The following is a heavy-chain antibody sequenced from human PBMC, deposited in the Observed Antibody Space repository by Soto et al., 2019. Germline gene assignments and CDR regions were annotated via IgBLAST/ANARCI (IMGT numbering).Heavy chain of an antibody. J-gene: IGHJ4*02. D-gene: IGHD3-10*01. CDR1: GGSFSGYY. V-gene: IGHV4-34*01. CDR3: ARERGVLLWFGELSGFDY. Sequence: QVQLQQWGAGLLKPSETLSLTCAVYGGSFSGYYWSWIRQPPGKGLEWIGEINHSGSTNYNPPRKSRVTISVDTSKTQFSLKLSSVTAADTAVYYCARERGVLLWFGELSGFDYWGQGTLVTVSS. CDR2: INHSGST.